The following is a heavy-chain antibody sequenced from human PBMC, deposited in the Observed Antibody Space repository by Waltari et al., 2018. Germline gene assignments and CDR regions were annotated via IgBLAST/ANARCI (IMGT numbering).Heavy chain of an antibody. V-gene: IGHV4-59*01. Sequence: QVQLQESGPGLVKPSETLSLTCPVPGGSIGGYSWSWIRQPPGEGLEWIGYIYYTGSINYNPSLKSRVTISVDTSKNQFSLKLSSVTAADTAVYYCARDQSREGGGYFDYWGQGTLVTVSS. CDR3: ARDQSREGGGYFDY. J-gene: IGHJ4*02. CDR2: IYYTGSI. D-gene: IGHD1-26*01. CDR1: GGSIGGYS.